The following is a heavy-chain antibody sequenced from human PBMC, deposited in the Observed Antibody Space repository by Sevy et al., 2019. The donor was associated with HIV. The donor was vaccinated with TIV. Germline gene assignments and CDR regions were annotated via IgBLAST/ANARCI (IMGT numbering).Heavy chain of an antibody. CDR2: IKQDGSKA. D-gene: IGHD1-26*01. J-gene: IGHJ5*02. V-gene: IGHV3-7*03. CDR3: VRDKEVGASILDA. CDR1: GFNFRNFW. Sequence: GGSLRLSCVASGFNFRNFWMSWVRQAPGKGLEWVADIKQDGSKAYYVDSVKGRFTISRDNAKNSLYLQMNSLRDEDTAMYFCVRDKEVGASILDAWGQGTPVTVSS.